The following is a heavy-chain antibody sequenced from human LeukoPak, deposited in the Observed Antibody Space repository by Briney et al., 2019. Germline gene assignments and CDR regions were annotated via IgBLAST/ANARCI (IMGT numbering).Heavy chain of an antibody. V-gene: IGHV4-4*02. CDR3: ARRSQVVTPNDY. CDR2: IYHSGST. CDR1: GGSISSSNW. D-gene: IGHD4-23*01. Sequence: PSGILSLTCAVSGGSISSSNWWSWVRQPPGKGLEWIGEIYHSGSTNYNPSLKSRVTISVDTSKNQFSLKLSSVTAADTAVYYCARRSQVVTPNDYWGQGTLVTVSS. J-gene: IGHJ4*02.